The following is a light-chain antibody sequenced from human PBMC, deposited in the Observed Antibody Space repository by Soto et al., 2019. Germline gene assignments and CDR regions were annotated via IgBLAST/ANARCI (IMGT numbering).Light chain of an antibody. CDR2: DVS. CDR3: NSYTSSSTLV. V-gene: IGLV2-14*03. CDR1: SSDVGSYNY. J-gene: IGLJ1*01. Sequence: QSALTQPASVSGSPGQSITISCTGTSSDVGSYNYVSWYQQHPGKAPKLMIYDVSNRPSGVSNRFSGSKSGNTASLTISGLQAEDKAEYYCNSYTSSSTLVFGTGTKVTVL.